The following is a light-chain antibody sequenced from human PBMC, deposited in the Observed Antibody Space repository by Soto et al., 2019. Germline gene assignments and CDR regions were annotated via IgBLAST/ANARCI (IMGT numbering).Light chain of an antibody. CDR1: TSDFNYYNS. CDR3: TSYTSSTTYF. V-gene: IGLV2-14*03. Sequence: QSVLTQPASVSGSPGQSITISCTGTTSDFNYYNSVSWYQHHPGQAPKPMIYNVSNRPSGVSYRFSGSKSGNTASLTISGLQAEDVADYYCTSYTSSTTYFFGTGTKVTV. J-gene: IGLJ1*01. CDR2: NVS.